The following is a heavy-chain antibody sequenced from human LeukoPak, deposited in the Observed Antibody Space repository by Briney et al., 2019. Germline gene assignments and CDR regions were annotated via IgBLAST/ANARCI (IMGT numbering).Heavy chain of an antibody. J-gene: IGHJ6*02. CDR3: ARGSKWELLDYYYGMDV. CDR1: GFTFSSYE. CDR2: ISSSGSTI. D-gene: IGHD1-26*01. Sequence: GRSLRLSCAASGFTFSSYEMNWVRQAPGKGLEWVSYISSSGSTIYYADSVKGRFTISRDNAKNSLYLQMNSLRAEDTAVYYCARGSKWELLDYYYGMDVWGQGTAVTVSS. V-gene: IGHV3-48*03.